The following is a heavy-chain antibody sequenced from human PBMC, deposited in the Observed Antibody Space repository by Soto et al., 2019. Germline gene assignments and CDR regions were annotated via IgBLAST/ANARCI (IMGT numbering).Heavy chain of an antibody. CDR3: ARGTLIGSSTRNWFDP. J-gene: IGHJ5*02. V-gene: IGHV4-4*02. CDR1: GIPMSSYDW. Sequence: QVHLEESGPGLVRPSGTLALICNVSGIPMSSYDWWTWVRQTPGKGMEWIGEIYHNGRTNYNPSLKSRVSLSVDKSKNQFSLNLQSLTAADTAVYSCARGTLIGSSTRNWFDPWGPGTQVTVSS. D-gene: IGHD3-10*01. CDR2: IYHNGRT.